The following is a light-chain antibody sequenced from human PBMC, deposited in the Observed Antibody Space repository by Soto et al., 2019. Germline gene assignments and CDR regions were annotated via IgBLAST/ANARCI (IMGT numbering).Light chain of an antibody. CDR1: QGISNY. V-gene: IGKV1-27*01. J-gene: IGKJ2*01. Sequence: DIQMTQSPSSLSASVGDRVTITCRASQGISNYLARYQQKPGKVPKLLIYAASTLQSGVPSRFIGSGSGTDFTLTISSLQPEDAATYYCQKYVDAPKTFGQGTKLEIK. CDR2: AAS. CDR3: QKYVDAPKT.